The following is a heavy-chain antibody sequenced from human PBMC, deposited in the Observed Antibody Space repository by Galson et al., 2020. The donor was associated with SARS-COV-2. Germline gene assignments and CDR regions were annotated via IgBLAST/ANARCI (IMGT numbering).Heavy chain of an antibody. CDR1: GDSISSSSYY. D-gene: IGHD1-26*01. CDR2: IHYIGST. CDR3: ARPYTGSHNFDF. V-gene: IGHV4-39*01. Sequence: ASETLSLTCTVSGDSISSSSYYRGWIRQPPGKGLEWIGSIHYIGSTHYNPSLESRVTISVDTSKNQFSLQLSSVTAGDTAVYYCARPYTGSHNFDFWGQGTLVTVSS. J-gene: IGHJ4*02.